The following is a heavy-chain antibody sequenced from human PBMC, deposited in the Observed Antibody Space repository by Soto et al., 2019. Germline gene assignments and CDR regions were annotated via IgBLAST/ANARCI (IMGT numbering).Heavy chain of an antibody. CDR1: GYTFTSYY. CDR3: ARGDDCGGDCYPFGYYYGMDV. Sequence: ASVKVSCKASGYTFTSYYMHWVRQAPGQGLERMGIINPSGGSTSYAQKFQGRVTMTSDTATSTVYMELSSLRSEDTAVYYCARGDDCGGDCYPFGYYYGMDVWGQGTTVTVS. V-gene: IGHV1-46*01. CDR2: INPSGGST. J-gene: IGHJ6*02. D-gene: IGHD2-21*02.